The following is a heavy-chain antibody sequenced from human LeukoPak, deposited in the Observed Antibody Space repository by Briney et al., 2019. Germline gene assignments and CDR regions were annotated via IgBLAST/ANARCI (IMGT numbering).Heavy chain of an antibody. D-gene: IGHD5-12*01. V-gene: IGHV3-23*01. CDR2: ISSSGGNT. CDR3: AKDRPTWPIDY. Sequence: GGSLRLSCAASGFTFSSYSMSWVRQAPGKGLGWVSAISSSGGNTYYADSVKGRFTISRDNSKNTLYLQLNSLRAEDTAVYYCAKDRPTWPIDYWGQGTLVTVSS. J-gene: IGHJ4*02. CDR1: GFTFSSYS.